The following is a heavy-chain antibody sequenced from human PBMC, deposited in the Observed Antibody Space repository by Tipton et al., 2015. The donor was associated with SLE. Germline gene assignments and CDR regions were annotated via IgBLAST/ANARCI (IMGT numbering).Heavy chain of an antibody. CDR1: GVSTSSGGYF. CDR3: AREVITITDSDAFDI. V-gene: IGHV4-31*03. Sequence: TLSLTCTVSGVSTSSGGYFWNWIRHYPGKGLEWIGSIHHSGTTHYNPSLKSRVTMSVDTSKNQFFMRLSSATAADTAVYYCAREVITITDSDAFDIWGQGTMVTVSS. D-gene: IGHD2-21*01. CDR2: IHHSGTT. J-gene: IGHJ3*02.